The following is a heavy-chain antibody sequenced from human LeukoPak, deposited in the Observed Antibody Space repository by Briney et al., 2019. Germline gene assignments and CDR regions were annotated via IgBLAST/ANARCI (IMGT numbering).Heavy chain of an antibody. V-gene: IGHV4-4*08. CDR1: GGSISSYY. D-gene: IGHD3-3*01. CDR3: ARDGGRP. CDR2: IYTSGST. J-gene: IGHJ5*02. Sequence: SETLSLTCTVSGGSISSYYWSWIRQPPGKGLEWIGYIYTSGSTNYNPSLKSRVTMSVDTSKNQFSLKLSSVTAADTAVYYCARDGGRPWGQGTLVTVSS.